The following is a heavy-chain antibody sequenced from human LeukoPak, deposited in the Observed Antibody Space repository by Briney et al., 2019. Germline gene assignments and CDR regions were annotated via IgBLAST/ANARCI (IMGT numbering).Heavy chain of an antibody. CDR1: GFTFSSYS. CDR3: ARGSGVSGSHSYDY. V-gene: IGHV3-48*04. J-gene: IGHJ4*02. CDR2: ISSSSSTI. D-gene: IGHD3-16*01. Sequence: GGSLRLSCAASGFTFSSYSMNWVRQAPGKGLEWVSYISSSSSTIYYADSVKGRFTISRDNAKNSLYLQMNSLRAEDTAVYYCARGSGVSGSHSYDYWGQGTLVTVSS.